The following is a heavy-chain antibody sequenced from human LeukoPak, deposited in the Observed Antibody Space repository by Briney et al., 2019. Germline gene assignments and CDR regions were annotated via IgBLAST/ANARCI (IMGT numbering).Heavy chain of an antibody. CDR3: ARDGSSSSFDY. D-gene: IGHD6-6*01. CDR2: ISAYNGNT. Sequence: ASVKVSCKASGYTFTSYGISWVRQAPGQGPEWMGWISAYNGNTDYAQKLQGRVTMATHTSTSTAYMELRSLRSDDTAVYYCARDGSSSSFDYWGQGTLVTVSS. V-gene: IGHV1-18*01. CDR1: GYTFTSYG. J-gene: IGHJ4*02.